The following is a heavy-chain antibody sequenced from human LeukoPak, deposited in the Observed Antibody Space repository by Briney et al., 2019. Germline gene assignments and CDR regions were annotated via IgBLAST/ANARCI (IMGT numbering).Heavy chain of an antibody. V-gene: IGHV1-69*04. J-gene: IGHJ4*02. CDR2: IIPILGIA. Sequence: GASVKVSCKASGYTFTGYYMHWVRQAPGQGLEWMGRIIPILGIANYAQKFQGRVTITADKSTSTAYMELSSLRSEDTAVYYCARDGMDTAMSIDYWGQGTLVTVSS. CDR1: GYTFTGYY. D-gene: IGHD5-18*01. CDR3: ARDGMDTAMSIDY.